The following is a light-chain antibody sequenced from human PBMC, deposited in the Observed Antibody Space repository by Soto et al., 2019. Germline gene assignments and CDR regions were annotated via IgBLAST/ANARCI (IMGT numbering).Light chain of an antibody. V-gene: IGKV3-15*01. CDR1: QSVSSN. J-gene: IGKJ1*01. Sequence: EIVMTQSPATLSVSPGERATLSCRASQSVSSNLAWYQQKPGQAPRLLITGASTRATGIPARFSGSGSGTDFTLTIISLQSEDFAVYYCQQYNFWPRTFGQGTK. CDR2: GAS. CDR3: QQYNFWPRT.